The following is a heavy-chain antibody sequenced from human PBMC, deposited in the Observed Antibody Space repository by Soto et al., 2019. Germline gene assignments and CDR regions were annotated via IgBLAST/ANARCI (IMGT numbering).Heavy chain of an antibody. CDR1: GGSISSYY. Sequence: QVQLQESGPGLVKPSETLSLTCTVSGGSISSYYWSWIRQPPGKGLAWIGSIYYSGSTNYNPSLKSGVTISVDTSKNQLSLKLSSVTAADTAVYYCARRYGYYFDYCGQGTLVTVSS. D-gene: IGHD4-17*01. V-gene: IGHV4-59*08. CDR2: IYYSGST. CDR3: ARRYGYYFDY. J-gene: IGHJ4*02.